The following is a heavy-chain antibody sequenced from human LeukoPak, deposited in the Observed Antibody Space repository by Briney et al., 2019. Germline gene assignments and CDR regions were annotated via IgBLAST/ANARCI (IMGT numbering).Heavy chain of an antibody. V-gene: IGHV3-30*18. J-gene: IGHJ4*02. D-gene: IGHD3-16*01. Sequence: GRSLRLSCAASGFTFSSYGMHWVRQAPGKGLEWVADISYDGSNKYYADSVKGRFTISRDNSKNTLYLQMNSLRAEDTAVYYCAKESRWRSLGLPDYWRRRTLVSVSS. CDR2: ISYDGSNK. CDR1: GFTFSSYG. CDR3: AKESRWRSLGLPDY.